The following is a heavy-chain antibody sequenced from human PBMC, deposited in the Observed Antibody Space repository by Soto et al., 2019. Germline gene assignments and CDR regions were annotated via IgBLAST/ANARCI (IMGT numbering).Heavy chain of an antibody. D-gene: IGHD3-10*01. J-gene: IGHJ4*02. CDR2: IYHSGST. Sequence: PSETLSLTCAVSGGSISSGGYSWSWIRQPPGKGLEWIGYIYHSGSTYYNPSLKSRVTISVDRSKNQFSLKLSSVTAADTAVYYCARERPSSLWFGESTGFDYWGQGTLVTVSS. CDR3: ARERPSSLWFGESTGFDY. CDR1: GGSISSGGYS. V-gene: IGHV4-30-2*01.